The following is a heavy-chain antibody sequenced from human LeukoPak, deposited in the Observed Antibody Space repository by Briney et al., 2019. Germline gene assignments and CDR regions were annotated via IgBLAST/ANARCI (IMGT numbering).Heavy chain of an antibody. CDR1: GGSISSGDYY. Sequence: SQTLSLTCTVSGGSISSGDYYWSWIRQPPGKGLEWIGYIYYSGSTYYNPSLKSRVTISVDTSKNQFSLKLSSVTAADTAVYYCARLSRYSSSRATSPFFDYWGQGTLVTVSS. J-gene: IGHJ4*02. V-gene: IGHV4-30-4*08. CDR3: ARLSRYSSSRATSPFFDY. D-gene: IGHD6-6*01. CDR2: IYYSGST.